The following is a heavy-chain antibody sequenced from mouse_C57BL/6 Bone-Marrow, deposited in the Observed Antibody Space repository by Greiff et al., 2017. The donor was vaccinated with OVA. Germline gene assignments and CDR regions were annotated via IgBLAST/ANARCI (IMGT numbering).Heavy chain of an antibody. CDR3: ARSRGLLNY. D-gene: IGHD2-3*01. V-gene: IGHV1-54*01. CDR1: GYAFTNYL. Sequence: VQLQQSGAELVRPGTSVKVSCKASGYAFTNYLIEWVKQRPGQGLEWIGVINPGSGGTNYNEKFKGKATLTADKSSSTAYMQLSSLTSEDSAVYFCARSRGLLNYWGQGTTLTVSS. J-gene: IGHJ2*01. CDR2: INPGSGGT.